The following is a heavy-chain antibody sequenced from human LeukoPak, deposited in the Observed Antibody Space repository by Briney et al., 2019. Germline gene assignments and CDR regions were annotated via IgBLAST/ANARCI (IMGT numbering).Heavy chain of an antibody. V-gene: IGHV4-59*01. CDR3: ASFSSGHYY. CDR1: GGSISSYY. J-gene: IGHJ4*02. D-gene: IGHD3-22*01. CDR2: IYYSGST. Sequence: SETLFLTCTVSGGSISSYYWSWIRQPPGKGLEWIGYIYYSGSTNYNPSLKSRVTISVDTSKNQFSLKLSSVTAVDTAVYYCASFSSGHYYWGQGTLVTVSS.